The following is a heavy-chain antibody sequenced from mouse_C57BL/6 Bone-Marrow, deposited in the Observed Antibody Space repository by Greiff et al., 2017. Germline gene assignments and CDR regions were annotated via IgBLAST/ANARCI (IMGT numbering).Heavy chain of an antibody. Sequence: QVQLQQPGAELVKPGASVQLSCKASGYTFTSYWMHWVKQRPGQGLEWIGMIHPNSGSTNYNEKFKSKATLTVDTSSSTAYMQLSSLTSEDSAVYYCATFWAYYFDYWGQGTTLTVSA. V-gene: IGHV1-64*01. CDR2: IHPNSGST. D-gene: IGHD4-1*01. CDR1: GYTFTSYW. J-gene: IGHJ2*01. CDR3: ATFWAYYFDY.